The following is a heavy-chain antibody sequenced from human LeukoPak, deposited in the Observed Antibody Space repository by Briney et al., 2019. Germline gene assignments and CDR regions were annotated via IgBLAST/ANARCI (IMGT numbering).Heavy chain of an antibody. Sequence: TTGGSLRLSCAASGFTFSSYSMNWVRQAPGKGLEWVSSISSSSSYIYYADSVKGRFTVSRDNAKNSLYLQMNSLRAEDTAVYYCARAVFVGELNYWGQGTLVTVSS. CDR2: ISSSSSYI. CDR3: ARAVFVGELNY. CDR1: GFTFSSYS. J-gene: IGHJ4*02. D-gene: IGHD3-10*01. V-gene: IGHV3-21*01.